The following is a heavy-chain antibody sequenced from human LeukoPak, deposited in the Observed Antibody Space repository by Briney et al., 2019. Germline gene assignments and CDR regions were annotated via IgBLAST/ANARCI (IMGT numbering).Heavy chain of an antibody. J-gene: IGHJ4*02. D-gene: IGHD2-2*01. V-gene: IGHV3-23*01. CDR1: GFTFSSYA. CDR2: ISGSGGST. CDR3: AKGVSSTSSFDY. Sequence: GGSLRLSCAASGFTFSSYAMSWVRQAPGKGLEWVSAISGSGGSTHYADSVKGRFTISRDNSKNTLYLQMNSLRAEDTAVYYCAKGVSSTSSFDYWGQGTLVTVSS.